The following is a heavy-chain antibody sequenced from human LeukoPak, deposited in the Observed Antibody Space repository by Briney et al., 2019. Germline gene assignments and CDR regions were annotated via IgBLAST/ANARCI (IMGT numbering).Heavy chain of an antibody. CDR3: VTLTSAVSQSAFDI. CDR1: RFIFSNYW. J-gene: IGHJ3*02. Sequence: GGSLRLSCAASRFIFSNYWMHWVRQAPGKGLVWVSRINHDATDTSNADFVKGRFSISRDNAKSTVFVQMNSLRAEDTAVYYCVTLTSAVSQSAFDIWGRGTLVTVSS. V-gene: IGHV3-74*01. D-gene: IGHD4-23*01. CDR2: INHDATDT.